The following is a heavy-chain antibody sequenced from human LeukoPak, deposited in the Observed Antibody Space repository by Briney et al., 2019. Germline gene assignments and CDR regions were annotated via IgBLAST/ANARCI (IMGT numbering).Heavy chain of an antibody. V-gene: IGHV3-11*04. CDR2: ISSSGSTI. CDR3: ARVGGEGGYDILTGYYSFDY. CDR1: GFTFSDYY. Sequence: PGGSLRLSCAASGFTFSDYYMSWIRQAPGKGLEWVSYISSSGSTIYYADSVKGRFTISRDNAKNSLYLRMNSLRAEDTAVYYCARVGGEGGYDILTGYYSFDYWGQGTLVTVSS. D-gene: IGHD3-9*01. J-gene: IGHJ4*02.